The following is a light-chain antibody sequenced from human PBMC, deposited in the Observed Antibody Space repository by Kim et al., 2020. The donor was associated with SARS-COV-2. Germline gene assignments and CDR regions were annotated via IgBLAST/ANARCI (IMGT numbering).Light chain of an antibody. V-gene: IGLV3-1*01. CDR1: KLGDKY. J-gene: IGLJ2*01. Sequence: SVSPGKTASITCSGNKLGDKYACWYQQKPGQSPVLVIYQDNKRPSGIPERFSGSNSGNTATLTISGTQAMDEADYYCQAWDNSNVVFGGGTQLTVL. CDR3: QAWDNSNVV. CDR2: QDN.